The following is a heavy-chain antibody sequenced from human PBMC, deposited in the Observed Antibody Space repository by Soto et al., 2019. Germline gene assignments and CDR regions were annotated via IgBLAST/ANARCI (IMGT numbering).Heavy chain of an antibody. Sequence: QVQLVQSGAEVKKPGASVKVSCKASGYTFTSYYMHWVRQAPGQGLEWMGIINPSGGSTSYAQKFQGRVTMTRETSTSTVYMELSSLRSEDTAVYYCAKMTTVTTGPAYYYGMDVWGQGTTVTVSS. D-gene: IGHD4-17*01. CDR1: GYTFTSYY. CDR3: AKMTTVTTGPAYYYGMDV. J-gene: IGHJ6*02. V-gene: IGHV1-46*01. CDR2: INPSGGST.